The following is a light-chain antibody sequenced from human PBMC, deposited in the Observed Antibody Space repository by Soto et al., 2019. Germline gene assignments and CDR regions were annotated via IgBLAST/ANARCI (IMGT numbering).Light chain of an antibody. J-gene: IGLJ2*01. V-gene: IGLV1-40*01. Sequence: QLVLTQPPSVSGAPGQRVTISCTGSSSNIGTGYDVHWYQQLPGTAPKLLIYGNSNRPSGDPDRFSGSKSGTSASLAITGLQAEDEADYYCQSYDSSLSGSDVVFGGGTKVTVL. CDR1: SSNIGTGYD. CDR2: GNS. CDR3: QSYDSSLSGSDVV.